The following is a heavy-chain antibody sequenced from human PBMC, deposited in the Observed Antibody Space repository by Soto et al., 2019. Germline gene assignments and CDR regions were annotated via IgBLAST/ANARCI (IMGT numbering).Heavy chain of an antibody. V-gene: IGHV4-39*07. D-gene: IGHD3-22*01. Sequence: PSETLSLTCTVSGGSISSSSYYWGWIRQPPGKGLEWIGSIYYSGSTYYNPSLKSRVTISVDTSKNQFSLKLSSVTAADTAVYYCARGPYYDSSGYYLYFDYWGQGTLVTVSS. CDR2: IYYSGST. J-gene: IGHJ4*02. CDR3: ARGPYYDSSGYYLYFDY. CDR1: GGSISSSSYY.